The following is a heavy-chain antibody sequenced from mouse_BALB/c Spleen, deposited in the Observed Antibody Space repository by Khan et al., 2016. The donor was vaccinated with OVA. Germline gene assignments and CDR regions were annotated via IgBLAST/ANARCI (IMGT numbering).Heavy chain of an antibody. J-gene: IGHJ3*01. Sequence: EVQLQESGPDLVKPSQSLSLTCTVTGYSITSGYSWHWIRQFPGNKLEWMGYIHYGGNTNYNPSIQSRISITRATSRTQFFLQLNSVTTEDTATYYGARAGRWFPYWGQGTLVTVSA. CDR1: GYSITSGYS. CDR3: ARAGRWFPY. CDR2: IHYGGNT. V-gene: IGHV3-1*02.